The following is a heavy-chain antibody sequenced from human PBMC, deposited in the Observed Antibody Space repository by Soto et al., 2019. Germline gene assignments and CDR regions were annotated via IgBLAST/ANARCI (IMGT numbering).Heavy chain of an antibody. CDR1: GFTFSDYY. Sequence: VQLVESGGGLVKPGGSLRLSCAASGFTFSDYYMSWIRQAPGKGLEWVSYISSSSSYTNYADSVKGRFTISRDNAKNSLYMQMNSLRAEDTAVYYCARGPRPYYYDSSGYSDYWGQGTLVTVSS. CDR2: ISSSSSYT. V-gene: IGHV3-11*06. D-gene: IGHD3-22*01. CDR3: ARGPRPYYYDSSGYSDY. J-gene: IGHJ4*02.